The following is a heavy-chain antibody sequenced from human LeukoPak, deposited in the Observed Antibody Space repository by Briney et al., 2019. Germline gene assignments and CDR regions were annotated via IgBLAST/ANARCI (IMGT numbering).Heavy chain of an antibody. CDR2: ISSSGSTI. CDR3: ARDREMATTTNFDY. CDR1: GFTFSDYY. J-gene: IGHJ4*02. Sequence: PGGSLRLSCAASGFTFSDYYMSWIRQAPGKGLEWVSYISSSGSTIYYADSVKGRFTISRDNAKNSLYLQMNSLRAEDTAVYYCARDREMATTTNFDYWGQGTLVTVSS. D-gene: IGHD5-24*01. V-gene: IGHV3-11*01.